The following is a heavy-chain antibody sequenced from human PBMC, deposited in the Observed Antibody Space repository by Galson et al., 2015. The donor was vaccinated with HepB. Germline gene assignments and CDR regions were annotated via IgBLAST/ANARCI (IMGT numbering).Heavy chain of an antibody. V-gene: IGHV1-2*02. CDR2: INPNSGGT. D-gene: IGHD3-3*01. CDR3: ATRSTFGVVISY. CDR1: GYTFTGYY. Sequence: SCKASGYTFTGYYMHWVRQAPGHGLEWMGWINPNSGGTNYAQKFQGRVTMTRDTSISTAYMELSRLRSDDTAIYYCATRSTFGVVISYWGQGTLVTVSS. J-gene: IGHJ4*02.